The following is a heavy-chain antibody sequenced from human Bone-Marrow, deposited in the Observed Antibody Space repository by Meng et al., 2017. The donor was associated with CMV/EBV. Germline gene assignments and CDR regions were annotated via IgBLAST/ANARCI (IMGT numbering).Heavy chain of an antibody. D-gene: IGHD3-22*01. J-gene: IGHJ4*02. V-gene: IGHV4-61*01. Sequence: GSLRLSCTVSGGSVSSGSYYWSWIRQPPGKGLEWIGYIYYSGSTNYNPSLKSRVTISVDTSKNQFSLKLSSVTAADTAVYYCARYYDSSEYHFDYWGQGTLVTVSS. CDR2: IYYSGST. CDR1: GGSVSSGSYY. CDR3: ARYYDSSEYHFDY.